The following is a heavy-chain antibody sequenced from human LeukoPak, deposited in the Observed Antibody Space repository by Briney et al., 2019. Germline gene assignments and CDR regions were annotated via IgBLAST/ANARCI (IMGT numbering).Heavy chain of an antibody. V-gene: IGHV4-39*01. Sequence: SETLSLTCTVSGGSIRSSYYYWGWIRQPPGKGLEWIGSIYYSGSTYYNPSLKSRVTISVDTSKNQFSLKLSSVTAADTAVYYCARRNYYDSSGYDYWGQGTLVTVSS. CDR1: GGSIRSSYYY. CDR2: IYYSGST. J-gene: IGHJ4*02. CDR3: ARRNYYDSSGYDY. D-gene: IGHD3-22*01.